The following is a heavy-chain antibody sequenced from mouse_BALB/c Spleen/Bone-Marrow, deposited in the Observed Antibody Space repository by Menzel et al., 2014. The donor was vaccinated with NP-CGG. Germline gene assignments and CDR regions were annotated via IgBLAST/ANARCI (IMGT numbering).Heavy chain of an antibody. CDR2: IYPYNGVS. CDR1: GYSFTGYN. CDR3: ESRGEYFDV. V-gene: IGHV1-31*01. Sequence: VQLKESGPELVKHGDSVKISCKASGYSFTGYNMNWVKQSHGNSIDWIGYIYPYNGVSSYNQKFKGKATLTVDKSSSTAYMELRSRTSDDSAVYYCESRGEYFDVWGAGTTVTVSS. J-gene: IGHJ1*01.